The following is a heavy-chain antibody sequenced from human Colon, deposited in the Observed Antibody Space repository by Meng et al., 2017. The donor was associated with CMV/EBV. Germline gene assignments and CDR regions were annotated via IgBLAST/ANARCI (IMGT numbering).Heavy chain of an antibody. CDR2: ISGSGGST. CDR1: GFTFSSYA. CDR3: ARIAAGDFWSVYYPFDY. J-gene: IGHJ4*02. V-gene: IGHV3-23*01. Sequence: GESLKISCAASGFTFSSYAMSWVRQAPGKGLEWVSAISGSGGSTYYADSVKGRFTISRDYSKNTLYLQMNSLRAEDTAVYYCARIAAGDFWSVYYPFDYWGQGTLVTVSS. D-gene: IGHD3-3*01.